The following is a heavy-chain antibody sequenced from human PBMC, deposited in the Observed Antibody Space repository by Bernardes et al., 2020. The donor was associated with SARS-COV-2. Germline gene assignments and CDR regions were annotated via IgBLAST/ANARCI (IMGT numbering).Heavy chain of an antibody. V-gene: IGHV3-74*01. CDR3: AKDVSGGPCDP. J-gene: IGHJ5*02. Sequence: GGSLRLSCAASGFTFTTYYMHWVRQAPGKGLVWVSRISPDGRIQGYADSVKGRFTISRDNANNTLYLQMNSLRADDTALYYCAKDVSGGPCDPWGQGTLVTVSS. D-gene: IGHD6-25*01. CDR2: ISPDGRIQ. CDR1: GFTFTTYY.